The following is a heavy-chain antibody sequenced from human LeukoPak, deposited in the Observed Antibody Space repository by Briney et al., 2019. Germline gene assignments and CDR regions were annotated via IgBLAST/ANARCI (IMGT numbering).Heavy chain of an antibody. CDR2: MNPNSGNT. CDR1: GYTFTSYD. D-gene: IGHD3-22*01. V-gene: IGHV1-8*03. CDR3: ARGPTYYYDSSGYYYGGYFDY. Sequence: ASVKVSCKASGYTFTSYDINWVRQATGQGLEWMGWMNPNSGNTGYAQKFQGRVTITRNTSISTAYMELSSLRSEDTAVYYCARGPTYYYDSSGYYYGGYFDYWGQGTLVTVSS. J-gene: IGHJ4*02.